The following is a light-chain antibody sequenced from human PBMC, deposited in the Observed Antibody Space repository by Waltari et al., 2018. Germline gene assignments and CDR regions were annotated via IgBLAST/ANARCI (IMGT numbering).Light chain of an antibody. CDR3: AAWDASLNGWV. CDR1: RSNIGSNS. V-gene: IGLV1-44*01. Sequence: QSVLTQPPSASGTPGQRVAISCSGTRSNIGSNSVHWYQQLPGTAPKLLTHSNNQRPSGVPDRCSASKSGTSASLAISGLQSEDEAHYYCAAWDASLNGWVFGGGTKLTVL. J-gene: IGLJ3*02. CDR2: SNN.